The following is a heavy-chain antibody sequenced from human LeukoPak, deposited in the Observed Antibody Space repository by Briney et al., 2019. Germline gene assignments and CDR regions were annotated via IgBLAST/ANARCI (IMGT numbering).Heavy chain of an antibody. CDR1: GFTFNTYN. V-gene: IGHV3-48*01. J-gene: IGHJ3*02. CDR2: ISSSSIFI. D-gene: IGHD3-22*01. Sequence: PGGSLRLSCAASGFTFNTYNMNWVRQAPGKGLEWVSSISSSSIFIFYADSVKGRFTISGDNAKNSLYLQMNSLRGDDTAMYYCARGLYYYDSHDTFNIWGQGTMVTVS. CDR3: ARGLYYYDSHDTFNI.